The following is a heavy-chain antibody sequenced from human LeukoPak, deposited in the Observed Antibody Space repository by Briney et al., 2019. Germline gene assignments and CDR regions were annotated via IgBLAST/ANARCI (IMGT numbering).Heavy chain of an antibody. J-gene: IGHJ4*02. CDR1: GYTFTGYY. V-gene: IGHV1-46*01. CDR2: INPSGGST. CDR3: ARRGDYDSHRLYYFDY. Sequence: GASVKVSCKASGYTFTGYYMHWVRQAPGQGLEWMGIINPSGGSTSYAQKFQGGVTMTRDMSTSTVYMELSSLRSEDTAVYYCARRGDYDSHRLYYFDYWGQGTLVTVSS. D-gene: IGHD3-3*01.